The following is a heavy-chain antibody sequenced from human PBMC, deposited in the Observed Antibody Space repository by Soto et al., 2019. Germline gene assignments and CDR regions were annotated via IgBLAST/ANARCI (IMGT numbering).Heavy chain of an antibody. V-gene: IGHV4-4*02. CDR3: ARDPRNYYDSRSGAFDI. Sequence: TETLSLTCTVSGGSISSSNWWSWVRQPPGKGLEWIGEIYHSGSTNYNPSLKSRVTISVDKSKNQFSLKLSSVTAADTAVYYCARDPRNYYDSRSGAFDIWGQGTMVTVSS. D-gene: IGHD3-22*01. J-gene: IGHJ3*02. CDR1: GGSISSSNW. CDR2: IYHSGST.